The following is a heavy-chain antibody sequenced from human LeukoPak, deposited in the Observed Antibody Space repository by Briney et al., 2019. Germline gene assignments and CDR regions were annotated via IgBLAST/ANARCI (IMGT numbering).Heavy chain of an antibody. Sequence: GASVKVSCKASGYTFTFYHMHWVRQAPGQGLEWMGVISPSGGSRNYAQQFQGRVTMTRDTSTSTVYMELSSLRSEDTAMYYCARDRVEMATILGGVQGDAFDIWGQGTMITVSS. CDR1: GYTFTFYH. V-gene: IGHV1-46*01. J-gene: IGHJ3*02. CDR2: ISPSGGSR. CDR3: ARDRVEMATILGGVQGDAFDI. D-gene: IGHD5-24*01.